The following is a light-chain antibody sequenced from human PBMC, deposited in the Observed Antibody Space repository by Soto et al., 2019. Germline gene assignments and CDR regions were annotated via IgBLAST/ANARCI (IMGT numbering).Light chain of an antibody. V-gene: IGKV3-20*01. J-gene: IGKJ1*01. Sequence: DIVLTQSPATLSLSPGERATLSCRASQSVSSNLAWCQQKLGQAPRLLIYGASSRAAGIPDRFSGSGSGTDVTLTIRRLEPEDFAVYYCQQYGSSTWTFGQGTKVDIK. CDR2: GAS. CDR1: QSVSSN. CDR3: QQYGSSTWT.